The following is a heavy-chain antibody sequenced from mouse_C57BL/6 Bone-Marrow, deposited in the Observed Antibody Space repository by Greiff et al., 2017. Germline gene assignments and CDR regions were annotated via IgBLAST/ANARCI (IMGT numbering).Heavy chain of an antibody. V-gene: IGHV5-17*01. Sequence: EVMLVESGGGLVKPGGSLKLSCAASGFTFSDYGMHWVRQAPEKGLEWVAYISSGSSTIYYADTVKGRFTISRDNAKNTLFLQMTRLRSEATAMYDCERGRRWSSYAMGYWGQGPSVTVSS. CDR2: ISSGSSTI. CDR1: GFTFSDYG. D-gene: IGHD6-1*01. J-gene: IGHJ4*01. CDR3: ERGRRWSSYAMGY.